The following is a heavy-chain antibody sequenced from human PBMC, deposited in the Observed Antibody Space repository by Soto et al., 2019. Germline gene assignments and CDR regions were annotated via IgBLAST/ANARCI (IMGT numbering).Heavy chain of an antibody. CDR3: ARHVPYFSDSSHCAYGVAV. J-gene: IGHJ6*02. CDR1: GGSISSYY. V-gene: IGHV4-59*08. D-gene: IGHD2-15*01. Sequence: QVQLQESGPGLVRPSETLSLLCTVSGGSISSYYWSWIRQPPGKGLEWIGYIYYSGTTRYNPSLKSRVTISVDTSKTQFSLKLSSLTAADTAVYHCARHVPYFSDSSHCAYGVAVWGPGNTVTVSS. CDR2: IYYSGTT.